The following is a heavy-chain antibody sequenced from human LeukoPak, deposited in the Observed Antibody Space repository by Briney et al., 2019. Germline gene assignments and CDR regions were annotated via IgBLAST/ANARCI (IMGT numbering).Heavy chain of an antibody. D-gene: IGHD3-22*01. CDR1: GYTFTGYY. J-gene: IGHJ4*02. CDR2: INPNSGGT. Sequence: ASVKVSCKASGYTFTGYYMHWLRQAPGQGLEWMGWINPNSGGTNYAQKFQGRVTMTRDTSISTAYMELSRLRSDDTAVYYCARDLSYYDSSGPTMGYWGQGTLVTVSS. CDR3: ARDLSYYDSSGPTMGY. V-gene: IGHV1-2*02.